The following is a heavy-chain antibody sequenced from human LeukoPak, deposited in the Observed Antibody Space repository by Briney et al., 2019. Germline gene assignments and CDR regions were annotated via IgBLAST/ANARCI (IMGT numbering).Heavy chain of an antibody. J-gene: IGHJ6*03. V-gene: IGHV4-61*02. CDR1: GASISSGAYS. CDR3: ARESPGFYYYIDV. CDR2: IYMSGST. Sequence: SETLSLTCAVSGASISSGAYSWSWIRQPPGKGLEWIGRIYMSGSTNYNSSLKSRATISIDTSKNQFSLKLTSVTAADTALYYCARESPGFYYYIDVWGRGATVTVSS.